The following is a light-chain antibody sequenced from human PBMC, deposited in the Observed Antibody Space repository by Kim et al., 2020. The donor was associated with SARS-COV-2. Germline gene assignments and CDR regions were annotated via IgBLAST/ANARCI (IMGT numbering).Light chain of an antibody. CDR1: SSNIGSNP. J-gene: IGLJ2*01. CDR2: TNN. V-gene: IGLV1-44*01. Sequence: QSVLTQPPSASGTPGQRVTISCSGSSSNIGSNPVNWYQQFPGTAPKLLIYTNNQWPSGVPDRFSGSKSGTSASLAISGLQSEDEADYYCAAWDDSLNGGVFGGGTQRTVL. CDR3: AAWDDSLNGGV.